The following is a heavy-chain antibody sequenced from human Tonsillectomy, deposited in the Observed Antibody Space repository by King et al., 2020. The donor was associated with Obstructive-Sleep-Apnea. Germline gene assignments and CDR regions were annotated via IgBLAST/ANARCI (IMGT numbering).Heavy chain of an antibody. CDR1: GGSISSSNYC. V-gene: IGHV4-39*07. CDR3: ARSITGYNSGYYY. J-gene: IGHJ4*02. D-gene: IGHD5-18*01. CDR2: IDSSGST. Sequence: GGGKASGALSLTCTVSGGSISSSNYCWGWLRQPPGKGLEWIGSIDSSGSTYYNPSLKSRVPISVDTSKNQFSLKLSPVTAADTAFYYCARSITGYNSGYYYWGQGTLVTVSS.